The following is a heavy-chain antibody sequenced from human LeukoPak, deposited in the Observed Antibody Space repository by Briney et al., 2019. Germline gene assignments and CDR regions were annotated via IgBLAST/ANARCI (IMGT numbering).Heavy chain of an antibody. V-gene: IGHV4-30-4*02. CDR1: GPSIKSGDDY. J-gene: IGHJ4*02. D-gene: IGHD3-10*01. CDR2: VYYSRRT. CDR3: ARGSNYFDSVR. Sequence: SETLSLTCTVSGPSIKSGDDYWNWIRQPPGEGLEWIGYVYYSRRTYYNPSLKSRGSISVAPSKNQFSLKLSSVTTPDTATYYCARGSNYFDSVRWGQGSLVIVSS.